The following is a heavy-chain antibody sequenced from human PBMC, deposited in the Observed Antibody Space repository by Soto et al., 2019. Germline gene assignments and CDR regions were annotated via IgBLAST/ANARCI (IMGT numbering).Heavy chain of an antibody. CDR3: ARQGISNIVVAGFDP. J-gene: IGHJ5*02. D-gene: IGHD2-2*01. V-gene: IGHV4-39*01. CDR1: GGSISSSSYY. CDR2: IYYSGST. Sequence: QLQLQESGPGLVKPSETLSLTCTVSGGSISSSSYYWGWIRQPPGKGLEWIGSIYYSGSTYYNPSLKSRVTISVDTSKNQFSLKLSSVTAADTAVYYCARQGISNIVVAGFDPWGQGTLVTVSS.